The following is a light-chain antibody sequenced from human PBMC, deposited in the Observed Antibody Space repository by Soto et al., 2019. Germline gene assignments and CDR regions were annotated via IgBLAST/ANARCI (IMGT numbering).Light chain of an antibody. CDR2: EVN. Sequence: SALTQPASVSGSPGQSITISCTGTISDVGGYNYVSWYQQHPGNAPRLMIYEVNNRPSGVPNRFSGSKSGKKASLTISGLQAEDEADYYCSSKTSSRTPFVFGTGTKVTV. J-gene: IGLJ1*01. V-gene: IGLV2-14*01. CDR1: ISDVGGYNY. CDR3: SSKTSSRTPFV.